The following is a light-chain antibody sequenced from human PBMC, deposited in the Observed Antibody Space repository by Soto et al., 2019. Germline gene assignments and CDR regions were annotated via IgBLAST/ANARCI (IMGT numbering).Light chain of an antibody. CDR3: QLWDITTDHYV. V-gene: IGLV3-21*04. CDR1: NIGSKR. J-gene: IGLJ1*01. Sequence: SYELTQPPSVSGAPEKTARLTCGGDNIGSKRVHWYRQKPGQAPVLVIYYDSDRPSGIPERFSGSNAGNTATLTINRVEEGDEADYYWQLWDITTDHYVFGTGTKVTVL. CDR2: YDS.